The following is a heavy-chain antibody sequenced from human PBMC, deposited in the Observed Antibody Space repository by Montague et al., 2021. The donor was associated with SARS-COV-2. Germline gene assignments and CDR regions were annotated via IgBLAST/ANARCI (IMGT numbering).Heavy chain of an antibody. D-gene: IGHD5-12*01. CDR2: ISEIGST. V-gene: IGHV4-59*01. J-gene: IGHJ4*02. CDR1: GGSINNYY. CDR3: ARLQGGRRLMDY. Sequence: SETLSLTCTVSGGSINNYYWGWIRQPPGKALEYIAYISEIGSTHRNPALKSRVTIPVDPSRNRFYLDVNSVTAADTAVYYCARLQGGRRLMDYWGQGTLVTVPS.